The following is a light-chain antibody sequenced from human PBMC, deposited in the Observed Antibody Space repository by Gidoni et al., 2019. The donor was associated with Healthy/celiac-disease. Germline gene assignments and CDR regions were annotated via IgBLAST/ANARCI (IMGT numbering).Light chain of an antibody. V-gene: IGKV3-15*01. CDR2: GAS. J-gene: IGKJ4*02. CDR3: QQYNNWPSRT. CDR1: QSVSCN. Sequence: IVMPQSPATLSVSPGERATLPCRASQSVSCNLAWYQRKPGQAPRLLIYGASTRATGKPDRCSGGGCGGEFSLTISSLQSEECAGYYYQQYNNWPSRTFGEGTKVEIK.